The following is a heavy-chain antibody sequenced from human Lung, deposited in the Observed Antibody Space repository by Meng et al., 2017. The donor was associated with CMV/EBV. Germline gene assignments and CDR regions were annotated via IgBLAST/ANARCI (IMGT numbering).Heavy chain of an antibody. Sequence: QVQLRESGPAPVKPSETLSLTCAVSGDSITNHNWWAWVRQPPGKGLEWIGEIPHRGSSAYNPSLKSRVSMSIDKSKNQFPLKLTSVTAADTAVYHCLRRSGGSVWGQGTLVTVSS. J-gene: IGHJ1*01. V-gene: IGHV4-4*02. CDR2: IPHRGSS. CDR1: GDSITNHNW. CDR3: LRRSGGSV. D-gene: IGHD3-10*01.